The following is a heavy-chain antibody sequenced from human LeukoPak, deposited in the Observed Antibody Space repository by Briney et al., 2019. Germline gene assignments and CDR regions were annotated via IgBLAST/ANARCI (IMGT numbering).Heavy chain of an antibody. J-gene: IGHJ6*02. CDR3: ARDPRYFDWLVRHYYYGMDV. D-gene: IGHD3-9*01. Sequence: PGGPLRLSCAASGFTFSSYWMHWVRQAPGKGLVWVSRINSDGSSTSYADSVKGRFTISRDNAKNTLYLQMNSLRAEDTAVYYCARDPRYFDWLVRHYYYGMDVWGQGTTVTVSS. CDR2: INSDGSST. V-gene: IGHV3-74*01. CDR1: GFTFSSYW.